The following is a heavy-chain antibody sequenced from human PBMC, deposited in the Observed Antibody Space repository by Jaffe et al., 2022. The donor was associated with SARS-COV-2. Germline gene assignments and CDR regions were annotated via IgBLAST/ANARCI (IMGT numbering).Heavy chain of an antibody. CDR3: ARGDRTGYYD. J-gene: IGHJ4*02. V-gene: IGHV4-61*02. CDR1: GGSISSGSYY. D-gene: IGHD3-10*01. CDR2: IYTSGST. Sequence: QVQLQESGPGLVKPSQTLSLTCTVSGGSISSGSYYWSWIRQPAGKGLEWIGRIYTSGSTNYNPSLKSRVTISVDTSKNQFSLKLSSVTAADTAVYYCARGDRTGYYDWGQGTLVTVSS.